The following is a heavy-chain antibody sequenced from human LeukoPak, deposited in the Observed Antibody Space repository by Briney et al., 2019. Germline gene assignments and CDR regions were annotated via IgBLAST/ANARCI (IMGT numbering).Heavy chain of an antibody. Sequence: GGSLRLSCAASGFTFSSYSMNWVRQAPGKGLEWVAFIRYDGSNKYDADSVKGRFTISRDNSKNTLYLHMNSLRVEDTAVYYCAKDHYYGSGSYYNDNYMDVWGKGTTVTISS. V-gene: IGHV3-30*02. CDR1: GFTFSSYS. J-gene: IGHJ6*03. CDR2: IRYDGSNK. D-gene: IGHD3-10*01. CDR3: AKDHYYGSGSYYNDNYMDV.